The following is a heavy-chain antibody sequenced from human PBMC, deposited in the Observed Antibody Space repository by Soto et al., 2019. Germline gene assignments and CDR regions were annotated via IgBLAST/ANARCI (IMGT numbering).Heavy chain of an antibody. V-gene: IGHV4-59*01. CDR2: IYYSGST. Sequence: TSETLSLTCTVSGGSISSYYWSWIRQPPGKGLEWIGYIYYSGSTNYNPSLKSRVTISVDTSKNQFSLKLSSVTAADTAVYYCARAAASGWYRVMSFDYWGQGTLVTVSS. CDR1: GGSISSYY. D-gene: IGHD6-19*01. CDR3: ARAAASGWYRVMSFDY. J-gene: IGHJ4*02.